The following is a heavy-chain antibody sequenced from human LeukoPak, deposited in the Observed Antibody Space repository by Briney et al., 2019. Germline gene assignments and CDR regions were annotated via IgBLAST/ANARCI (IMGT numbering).Heavy chain of an antibody. CDR1: GFTFSSYA. V-gene: IGHV3-30-3*01. J-gene: IGHJ4*02. CDR3: ARDISYSGSYYFDY. Sequence: GRSLRLSCAASGFTFSSYAMHWVRRAPGKGLEWVAVISYDGSNKYYADSVKGRFTISRDNSKNTLYLQMNSLRAEDTAVYYCARDISYSGSYYFDYWGQGTLVTVSS. D-gene: IGHD1-26*01. CDR2: ISYDGSNK.